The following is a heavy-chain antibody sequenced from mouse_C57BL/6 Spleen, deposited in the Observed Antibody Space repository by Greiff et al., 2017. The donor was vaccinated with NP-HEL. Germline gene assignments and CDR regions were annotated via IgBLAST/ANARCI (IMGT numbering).Heavy chain of an antibody. Sequence: VHVKQSGPELVKPGASVKMSCKASGYTFTDYNMHWVKQSHGKSLEWIGYINPNNGGTSYNQKFKGKATLTVNKSSSTAYMELRSLTSEDSAVYYCARGGLLLLGSFAYWGQGTLVTVSA. D-gene: IGHD1-1*01. CDR1: GYTFTDYN. CDR3: ARGGLLLLGSFAY. V-gene: IGHV1-22*01. J-gene: IGHJ3*01. CDR2: INPNNGGT.